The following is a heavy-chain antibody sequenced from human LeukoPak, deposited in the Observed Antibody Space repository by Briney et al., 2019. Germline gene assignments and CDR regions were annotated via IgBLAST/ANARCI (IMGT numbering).Heavy chain of an antibody. CDR1: GGSISSYY. J-gene: IGHJ5*02. D-gene: IGHD3-10*01. Sequence: SETLSLTCAVYGGSISSYYWSWIRQPPGKGLEWIGYIYYSGSTNYNPSLKSRVTISVDTSKNQFSLKLSSVAAADTAVYYCARDPRGWFDPWGQGTLVTVSS. CDR3: ARDPRGWFDP. CDR2: IYYSGST. V-gene: IGHV4-59*01.